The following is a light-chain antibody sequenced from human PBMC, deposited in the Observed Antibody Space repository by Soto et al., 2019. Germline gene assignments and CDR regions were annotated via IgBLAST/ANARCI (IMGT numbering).Light chain of an antibody. CDR1: SSNIGYNS. V-gene: IGLV1-51*01. CDR3: GTWDSNSYV. Sequence: QSVLTQPPSVSAAPGQKVTISCSGSSSNIGYNSVSWYQQPPGTAPKALIYDNNKRPSGIPDRFSGSKSGTSATLGITGLQTGDEADYYCGTWDSNSYVFGTGTKLTVL. CDR2: DNN. J-gene: IGLJ1*01.